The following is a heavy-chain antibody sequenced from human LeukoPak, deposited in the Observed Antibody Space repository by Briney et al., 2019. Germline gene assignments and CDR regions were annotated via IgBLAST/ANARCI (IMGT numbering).Heavy chain of an antibody. CDR1: GGSISSSSYY. J-gene: IGHJ6*03. V-gene: IGHV4-39*07. Sequence: PSDTLSLTCTVSGGSISSSSYYWGWIPRPPGKGLEWIGSIYHTGSTSYTPSLKSRVTISVDTSNTQFSLNLSSVTAADTAVYYCARSMGRVYYMDVWGKGTTVTVSS. CDR3: ARSMGRVYYMDV. CDR2: IYHTGST.